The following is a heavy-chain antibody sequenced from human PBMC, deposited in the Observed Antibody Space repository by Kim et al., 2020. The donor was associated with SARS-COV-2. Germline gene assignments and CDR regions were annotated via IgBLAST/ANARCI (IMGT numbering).Heavy chain of an antibody. CDR1: GFTFSSYS. Sequence: GGSLRLSCAASGFTFSSYSMNWVRQAPGKGLEWVSSISSSSSYIYYADSVKGRFTISRDNAKNSLYLQMNSLRAEDTAVYYCAATRTMILVVDAFDIWGQGTMVTVSS. D-gene: IGHD3-22*01. CDR3: AATRTMILVVDAFDI. CDR2: ISSSSSYI. J-gene: IGHJ3*02. V-gene: IGHV3-21*01.